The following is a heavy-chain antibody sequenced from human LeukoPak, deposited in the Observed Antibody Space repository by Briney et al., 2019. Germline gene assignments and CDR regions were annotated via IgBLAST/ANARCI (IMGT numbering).Heavy chain of an antibody. D-gene: IGHD4-23*01. Sequence: GGSLRLSCAASGFTFSDYAMAWVRQAPGKGLEWVSSINGNGGATKYADSVNGRFTISRDNHVNTLHLQMDILRADDTAVYYCARDRVATPYNWFDPWGQGTLVTVSS. CDR2: INGNGGAT. J-gene: IGHJ5*02. CDR3: ARDRVATPYNWFDP. CDR1: GFTFSDYA. V-gene: IGHV3-23*01.